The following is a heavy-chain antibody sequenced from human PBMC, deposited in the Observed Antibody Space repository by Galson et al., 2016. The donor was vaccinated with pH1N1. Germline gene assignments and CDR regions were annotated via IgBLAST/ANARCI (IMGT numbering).Heavy chain of an antibody. CDR2: IIPVLTST. CDR1: GGTFTTYA. CDR3: ARSGFGGYAYRCFFDY. J-gene: IGHJ4*02. Sequence: SVKVSCKASGGTFTTYAVSWVRQAPGQGLEWMGGIIPVLTSTAYAQKFQDRVTITTDASTSTVYMELSNLRSDDTAVYYCARSGFGGYAYRCFFDYCGQGTLVTVSS. D-gene: IGHD5-12*01. V-gene: IGHV1-69*05.